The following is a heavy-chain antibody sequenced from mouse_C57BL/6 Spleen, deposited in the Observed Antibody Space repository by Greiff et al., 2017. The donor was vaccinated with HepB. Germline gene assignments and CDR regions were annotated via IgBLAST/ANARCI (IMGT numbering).Heavy chain of an antibody. J-gene: IGHJ2*01. CDR2: IYPRSGNT. V-gene: IGHV1-81*01. CDR1: GYTFTSYG. CDR3: ARSTYYYGSSYGYFDY. Sequence: QVQLKESGAELARPGASVKLSCKASGYTFTSYGISWVKQRTGQGLEWIGEIYPRSGNTYYNEKFKGKATLTADKSSSTAYMELRSLTSEDSAVYFCARSTYYYGSSYGYFDYWGQGTTLTVSS. D-gene: IGHD1-1*01.